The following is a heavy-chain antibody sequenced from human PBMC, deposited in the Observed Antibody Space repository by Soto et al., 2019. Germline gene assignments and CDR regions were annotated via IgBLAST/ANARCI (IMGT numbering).Heavy chain of an antibody. V-gene: IGHV3-74*03. Sequence: EVQLVESGGDLVQPGGSLRLSCAASGFTFSGHWMHWVRQVPGKGLEWVSRINTAGGSSAYADSVKGRFTISRDNAKTNLYLQMNGLRAEDKAVYYCAREAGYCSRTSCYRSAVDAGGQGTTVTVAS. CDR1: GFTFSGHW. CDR2: INTAGGSS. D-gene: IGHD2-2*01. J-gene: IGHJ3*01. CDR3: AREAGYCSRTSCYRSAVDA.